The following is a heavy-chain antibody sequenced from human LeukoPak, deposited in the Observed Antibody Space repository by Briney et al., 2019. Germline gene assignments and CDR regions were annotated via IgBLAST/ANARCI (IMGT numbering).Heavy chain of an antibody. CDR1: GFTFSSYS. CDR2: ISSSSSTI. CDR3: ASGKLTGNFDY. J-gene: IGHJ4*02. Sequence: PGGSLRLSCAASGFTFSSYSMTWVRQAPGKGLEWVSYISSSSSTIYYADSVKGRFTISRDNAKNSLYLQMNSLRAEDTAVCYCASGKLTGNFDYWGQGTLVTVSS. D-gene: IGHD7-27*01. V-gene: IGHV3-48*01.